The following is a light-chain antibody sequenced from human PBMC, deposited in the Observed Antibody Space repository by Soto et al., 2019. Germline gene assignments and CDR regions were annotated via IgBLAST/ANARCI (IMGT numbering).Light chain of an antibody. CDR2: DGY. V-gene: IGKV3-11*01. Sequence: TVLIQSPGTSSLSPGERATLSCRASQTFSNLLAWYQQKPGQPPRLLIYDGYYRATDTPPRFSGSGSGTDFTLTISSLEPEDSAVYYCQQRNMWPITFGQGTRLEIK. CDR1: QTFSNL. J-gene: IGKJ5*01. CDR3: QQRNMWPIT.